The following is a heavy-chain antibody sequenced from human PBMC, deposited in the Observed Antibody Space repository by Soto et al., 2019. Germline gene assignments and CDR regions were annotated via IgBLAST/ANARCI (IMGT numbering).Heavy chain of an antibody. CDR2: ISSSSSTI. D-gene: IGHD4-17*01. J-gene: IGHJ6*02. V-gene: IGHV3-48*02. Sequence: EVQLVESGGGLVQPGGSLRLSCAASGFTFSSYSMNWVRQAPGKGLEWVSYISSSSSTIYYADSVKGRFTISRDNAKNSLYLQMNSLRDEDTAVYYRARDPGDYGEYGMDVWGQGTTVTVSS. CDR1: GFTFSSYS. CDR3: ARDPGDYGEYGMDV.